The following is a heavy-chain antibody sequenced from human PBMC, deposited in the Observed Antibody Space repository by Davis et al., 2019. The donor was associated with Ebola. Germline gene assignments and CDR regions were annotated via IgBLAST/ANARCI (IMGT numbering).Heavy chain of an antibody. Sequence: SETLSLTCTVSGGSINNYFWSWVRQSPGRGLEFIAYIYYSGFINYNPSLESRVTISLDTPKKQFSLKLSSVTAADTAVYYCARGNYGDYIVLYYYNMDVWGQGTTVTVSS. CDR2: IYYSGFI. CDR1: GGSINNYF. D-gene: IGHD4-17*01. CDR3: ARGNYGDYIVLYYYNMDV. J-gene: IGHJ6*02. V-gene: IGHV4-59*01.